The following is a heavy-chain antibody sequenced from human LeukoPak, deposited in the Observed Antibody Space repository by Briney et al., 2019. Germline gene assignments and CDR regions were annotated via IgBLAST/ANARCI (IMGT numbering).Heavy chain of an antibody. Sequence: GESLKISCKGSGYSFTSYWIGWVRQMPGKGLEWMGIIYPGDSDTRYSPSFQGQVTISADKSISTAYLQWSSLKASDTAMYYCARQAYSSGWSYYFDYWGQGTLVNVSS. CDR3: ARQAYSSGWSYYFDY. D-gene: IGHD6-19*01. V-gene: IGHV5-51*01. CDR1: GYSFTSYW. CDR2: IYPGDSDT. J-gene: IGHJ4*02.